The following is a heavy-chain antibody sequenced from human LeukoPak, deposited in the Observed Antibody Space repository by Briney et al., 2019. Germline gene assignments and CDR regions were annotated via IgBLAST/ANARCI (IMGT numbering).Heavy chain of an antibody. Sequence: PGGSLRLSCAASGFTFSDYGMNWVRQAPGKGLEWVSYISSSPINIYYADSVRGRFTISRDNAKNSVFLQMNSLRAEDTAVYYCARGSADDDGKWIDPWGQGTLVTVSS. V-gene: IGHV3-48*03. CDR1: GFTFSDYG. J-gene: IGHJ5*02. D-gene: IGHD1-1*01. CDR2: ISSSPINI. CDR3: ARGSADDDGKWIDP.